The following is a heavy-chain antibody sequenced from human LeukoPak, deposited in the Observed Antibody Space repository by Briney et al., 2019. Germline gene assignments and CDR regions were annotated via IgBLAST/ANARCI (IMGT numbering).Heavy chain of an antibody. CDR3: AKDLSFEKGGDP. J-gene: IGHJ5*02. V-gene: IGHV3-7*03. Sequence: GGSLRLSCEGSGFTFSNYWMGWVRQAPGKGLQWVANIKTDGSEKYYVDSVKGRFTISRDNSKNTLYLQMNSLRAEDTAVYYCAKDLSFEKGGDPWGQGTLVTVSS. D-gene: IGHD3-16*01. CDR1: GFTFSNYW. CDR2: IKTDGSEK.